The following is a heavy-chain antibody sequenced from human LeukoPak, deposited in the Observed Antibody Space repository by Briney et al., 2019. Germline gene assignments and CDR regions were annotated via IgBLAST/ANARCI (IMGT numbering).Heavy chain of an antibody. Sequence: ASVKVSCKASGYTFTSYDINWVRQATGQGLEGMGWMNPNSGNTGYAQKFQGRVTMTRNTYISTAYMVLSSLRYEDTAVYYCARGKKKVTIFGVVIGLEWFDPWGQGTLVTVSS. V-gene: IGHV1-8*01. D-gene: IGHD3-3*01. CDR3: ARGKKKVTIFGVVIGLEWFDP. CDR2: MNPNSGNT. CDR1: GYTFTSYD. J-gene: IGHJ5*02.